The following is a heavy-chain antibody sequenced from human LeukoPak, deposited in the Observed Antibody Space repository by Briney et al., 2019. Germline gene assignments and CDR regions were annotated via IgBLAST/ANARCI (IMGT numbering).Heavy chain of an antibody. CDR2: GVPVFGTA. CDR1: VGSFSIYG. J-gene: IGHJ4*02. Sequence: SSVKVSFTCAVGSFSIYGIGWVWHAPGQGLELEGGGVPVFGTANYAQKFQGRATITTDESTSTAYMELSSLRSEDTAVYYCARGGEYSGSYFDYWGQGTLVTVSS. CDR3: ARGGEYSGSYFDY. V-gene: IGHV1-69*05. D-gene: IGHD1-26*01.